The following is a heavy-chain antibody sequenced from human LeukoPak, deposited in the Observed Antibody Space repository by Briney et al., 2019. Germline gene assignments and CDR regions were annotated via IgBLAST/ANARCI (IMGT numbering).Heavy chain of an antibody. D-gene: IGHD2-2*02. Sequence: GASVKVSCKASGYTFTGYYMHWVRQAPGQGLEWMGIINPSGGSTGYAQKFQGRVTMTRDTSTNTVYMELSSLRSDDTAVYYCARRGYCGNTSCYRPRDDAFDIWGQGTMVTVSS. V-gene: IGHV1-46*01. J-gene: IGHJ3*02. CDR1: GYTFTGYY. CDR3: ARRGYCGNTSCYRPRDDAFDI. CDR2: INPSGGST.